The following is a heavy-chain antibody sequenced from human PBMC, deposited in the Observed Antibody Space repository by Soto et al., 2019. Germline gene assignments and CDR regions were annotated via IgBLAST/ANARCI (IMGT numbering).Heavy chain of an antibody. D-gene: IGHD2-15*01. J-gene: IGHJ5*02. V-gene: IGHV4-34*01. Sequence: PSETLSLTCAVYGGSFSGYYWSWIRQPPGKGLEWIGEINHSGSTNYNPSLKSRVTISVDTSKNQFSLKLSSVTAADTAVYYCARVSRRVVVAAAFDPWGQGTLVTVS. CDR3: ARVSRRVVVAAAFDP. CDR2: INHSGST. CDR1: GGSFSGYY.